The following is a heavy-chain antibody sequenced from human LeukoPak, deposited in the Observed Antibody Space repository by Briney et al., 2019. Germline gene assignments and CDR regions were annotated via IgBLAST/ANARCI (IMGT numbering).Heavy chain of an antibody. CDR1: GFTFSSYA. J-gene: IGHJ4*02. Sequence: GGSLRLSCAASGFTFSSYAMHWVRQAPGKGLEWVAVISYDGSNKYYADSVKGRFTISRDNSKNTLYLQMNSLRAEDTAVHYCARGAEWELLLFPDYWGQGTLVTVSS. V-gene: IGHV3-30*04. CDR3: ARGAEWELLLFPDY. CDR2: ISYDGSNK. D-gene: IGHD1-26*01.